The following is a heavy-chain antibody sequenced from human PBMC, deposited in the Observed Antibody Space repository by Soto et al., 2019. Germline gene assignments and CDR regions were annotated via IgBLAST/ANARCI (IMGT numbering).Heavy chain of an antibody. Sequence: PVGSLRLSCAASGFTFSSYSMNWVRQAPGKGLEWVPSISSSSSYIYYADSVKGRFTISRDNAKNSLYLQMNSLRAEDTAVYYCARYCSSTSCYNNYYYGMDVCGQGTTVTVSS. CDR2: ISSSSSYI. V-gene: IGHV3-21*01. CDR1: GFTFSSYS. D-gene: IGHD2-2*02. CDR3: ARYCSSTSCYNNYYYGMDV. J-gene: IGHJ6*02.